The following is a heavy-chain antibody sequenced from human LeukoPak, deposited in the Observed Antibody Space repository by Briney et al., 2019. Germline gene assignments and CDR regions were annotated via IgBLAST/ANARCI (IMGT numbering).Heavy chain of an antibody. CDR3: AGDYPYYYDGMWYCDY. J-gene: IGHJ4*02. D-gene: IGHD3-22*01. V-gene: IGHV3-7*01. Sequence: GGSLRLSCAASGFTLRRYWISWVRQAPGKGVEWVAKIKVDGSEKYFVDSVKGRFTISRDNAKNSLYLQMNSLKAEKPAVYYCAGDYPYYYDGMWYCDYWGQGTLVSVSS. CDR1: GFTLRRYW. CDR2: IKVDGSEK.